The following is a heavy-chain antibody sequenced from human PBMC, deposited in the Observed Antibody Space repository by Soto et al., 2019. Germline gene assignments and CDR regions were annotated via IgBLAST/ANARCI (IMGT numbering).Heavy chain of an antibody. CDR3: ARYSSGSSDPRLDS. D-gene: IGHD6-19*01. Sequence: SETLSLTCAVSGGSISNNNWWHWVRQPPGKGLEWIGEIYHSGSTKYNPSLESRVTISVDKPKNQFSLRLSSVTAADTAVYYCARYSSGSSDPRLDSWGQGALVTVSS. J-gene: IGHJ4*02. V-gene: IGHV4-4*02. CDR2: IYHSGST. CDR1: GGSISNNNW.